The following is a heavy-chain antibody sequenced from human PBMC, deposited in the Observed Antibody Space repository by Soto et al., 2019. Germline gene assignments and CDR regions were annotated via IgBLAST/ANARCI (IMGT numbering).Heavy chain of an antibody. V-gene: IGHV4-34*01. J-gene: IGHJ5*02. CDR1: GGSFSGYY. Sequence: SETLSLTCAVYGGSFSGYYWSWIRQPPGKGLEWMGEINHSGSTNYNPSLKSRVTISVDTSKNQFSRKLSSVTAADTAVYFCARKARESNYIWFDPWGKGTLVTVSS. D-gene: IGHD4-4*01. CDR2: INHSGST. CDR3: ARKARESNYIWFDP.